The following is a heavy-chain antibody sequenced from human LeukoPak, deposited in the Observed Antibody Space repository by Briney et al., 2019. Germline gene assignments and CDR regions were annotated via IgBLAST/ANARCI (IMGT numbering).Heavy chain of an antibody. D-gene: IGHD1-26*01. J-gene: IGHJ4*02. CDR1: GGSISSGGYS. CDR3: ARDARVGYFDY. V-gene: IGHV4-30-2*01. Sequence: SQTLSLTCAVSGGSISSGGYSWSWIRQPPGKGLEWIGYIYHSGSTYYNPSLKSRVTISVDRSKNQFSLKLSSVTAADTAVYYCARDARVGYFDYWGQGTLVTVSS. CDR2: IYHSGST.